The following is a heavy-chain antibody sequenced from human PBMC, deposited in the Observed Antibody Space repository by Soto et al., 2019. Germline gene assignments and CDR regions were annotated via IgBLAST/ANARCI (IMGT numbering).Heavy chain of an antibody. CDR1: GYTFTSYD. D-gene: IGHD2-2*01. J-gene: IGHJ6*02. CDR2: MNPNSGNT. V-gene: IGHV1-8*01. Sequence: ASVNLSCKASGYTFTSYDINWVRQATGQGLEWMGWMNPNSGNTGYAQKFQGRVTMTRNTSISTAYMELSSLRSEDTAVYYCASGKSGLVNPYYYYGRDGWGQGTTVTVS. CDR3: ASGKSGLVNPYYYYGRDG.